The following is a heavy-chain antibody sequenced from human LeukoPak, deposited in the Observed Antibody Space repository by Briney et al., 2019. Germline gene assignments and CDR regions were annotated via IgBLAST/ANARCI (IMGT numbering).Heavy chain of an antibody. CDR2: IIPILGIA. Sequence: SVKVSCKASGGTFSSNTISWLRQAPGQGLEWMGRIIPILGIANYAQKFQGRVTITADKSTSTAYMELSSLRSEDTAVYYCAHQLLEGCSDPWGQGTLVTVSS. D-gene: IGHD2-2*01. CDR3: AHQLLEGCSDP. V-gene: IGHV1-69*02. CDR1: GGTFSSNT. J-gene: IGHJ5*02.